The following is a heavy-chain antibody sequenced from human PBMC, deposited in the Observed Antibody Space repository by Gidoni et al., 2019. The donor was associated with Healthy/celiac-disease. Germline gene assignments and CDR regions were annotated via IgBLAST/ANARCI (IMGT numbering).Heavy chain of an antibody. CDR3: AREGGANSSSWYPYIDY. CDR2: IIPIFGTA. V-gene: IGHV1-69*01. D-gene: IGHD6-13*01. CDR1: GGTFSSYA. J-gene: IGHJ4*02. Sequence: QVQLVQSGAEVKKPGSSVKVSCKASGGTFSSYAISWVRQAPGQGLEWMGGIIPIFGTANYAQKFQGRVTITADESTSTAYMELSSLRSEDTAVYYCAREGGANSSSWYPYIDYWGQGTLVTVSS.